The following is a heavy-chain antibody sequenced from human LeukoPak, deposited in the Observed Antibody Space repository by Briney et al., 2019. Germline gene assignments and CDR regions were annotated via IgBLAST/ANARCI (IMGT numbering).Heavy chain of an antibody. Sequence: PSETLSLTCAVSGNSISSGYYWGWIRQPPGKGLEWIGSIYHSGSTYYNPSLKSRVTISEDTSKNQFSLKLSSVTAADTAVYYCARQFHGYTKGIAGWFDPWGQGTLVTVSS. V-gene: IGHV4-38-2*01. D-gene: IGHD5-24*01. CDR1: GNSISSGYY. J-gene: IGHJ5*02. CDR2: IYHSGST. CDR3: ARQFHGYTKGIAGWFDP.